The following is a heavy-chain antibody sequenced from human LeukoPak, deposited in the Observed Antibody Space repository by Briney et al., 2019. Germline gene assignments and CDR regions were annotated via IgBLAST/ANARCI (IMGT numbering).Heavy chain of an antibody. CDR3: AKDHRWLVDY. CDR1: GFTFGTYS. CDR2: ISSAGTII. V-gene: IGHV3-30-3*01. D-gene: IGHD6-19*01. J-gene: IGHJ4*02. Sequence: GRSLRLSCAASGFTFGTYSMHWVRQAPGKGLEWVAIISSAGTIINYADSVRGRFSLSRDNSRNTLYLQMDSLRTEDTAVYYCAKDHRWLVDYWGQGTLVTVSS.